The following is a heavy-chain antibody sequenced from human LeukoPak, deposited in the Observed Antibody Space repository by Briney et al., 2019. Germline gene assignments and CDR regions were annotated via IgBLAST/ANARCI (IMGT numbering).Heavy chain of an antibody. D-gene: IGHD1-1*01. CDR1: GGSISSGGYY. V-gene: IGHV4-61*08. Sequence: PSETLSLTCTVSGGSISSGGYYWSWIRQPPGKGLEWIGYVYYTGSTNYNPSLKSRVTISVDTSKNQLSLKLSSVTAADSAVYYCARARTGFDLWGQGALVTVSS. J-gene: IGHJ5*02. CDR3: ARARTGFDL. CDR2: VYYTGST.